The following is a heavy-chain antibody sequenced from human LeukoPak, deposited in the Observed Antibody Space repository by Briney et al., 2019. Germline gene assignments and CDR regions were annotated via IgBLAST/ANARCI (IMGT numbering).Heavy chain of an antibody. V-gene: IGHV3-7*01. CDR3: AREAVAGASNFFDY. CDR1: GASVSRNW. J-gene: IGHJ4*02. Sequence: PSGTLSLTCTVSGASVSRNWWSWVRQPPGKGLEWVANIKQDGSAKYYVDSVKGRFTISRDNSKNTLYLQMNSLRAEDTAMYYCAREAVAGASNFFDYWGQGTLVTVSS. D-gene: IGHD6-19*01. CDR2: IKQDGSAK.